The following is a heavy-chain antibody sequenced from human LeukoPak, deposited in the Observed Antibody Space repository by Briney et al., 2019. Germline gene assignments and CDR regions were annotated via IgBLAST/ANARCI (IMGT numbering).Heavy chain of an antibody. J-gene: IGHJ4*02. D-gene: IGHD3-10*01. CDR3: TSRPLLSYYGSGRTRSDY. V-gene: IGHV3-73*01. CDR1: GFTFSGSA. CDR2: IRSKPHSYAT. Sequence: GGSLRLSCAASGFTFSGSATHWVRQAAGKGLEWVGRIRSKPHSYATAYAASVKGRFTISRDDSKNTTYLQMNSLKTEDTAVYYCTSRPLLSYYGSGRTRSDYWGQGTLVTVSS.